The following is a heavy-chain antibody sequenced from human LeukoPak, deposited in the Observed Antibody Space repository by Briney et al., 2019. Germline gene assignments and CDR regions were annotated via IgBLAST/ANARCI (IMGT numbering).Heavy chain of an antibody. V-gene: IGHV1-8*01. CDR2: MNPNSGNT. J-gene: IGHJ4*02. Sequence: ASVTVSCKASGYTFTSYDINWVRQATGQGLEWMGWMNPNSGNTGYAQKFQGRVTMTRNTSISTAYMELSSLRSEDTAVYYCARGGYCSGGSCYGGYWGQGTLVTVSS. CDR1: GYTFTSYD. CDR3: ARGGYCSGGSCYGGY. D-gene: IGHD2-15*01.